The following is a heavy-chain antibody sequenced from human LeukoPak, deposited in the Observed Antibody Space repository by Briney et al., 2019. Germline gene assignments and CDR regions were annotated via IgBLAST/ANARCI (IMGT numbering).Heavy chain of an antibody. Sequence: SQTLSLTCAISGDSVSSKSTAWNWIRQSPSRGLEWLGRTYYRSKWYSDYTVSVRSRITINPDTSKNQFSLQLNSVTPEDTAVYYCARDRAAVGYYYGMDVWGQGTTVTVSS. CDR1: GDSVSSKSTA. CDR2: TYYRSKWYS. CDR3: ARDRAAVGYYYGMDV. D-gene: IGHD6-19*01. V-gene: IGHV6-1*01. J-gene: IGHJ6*02.